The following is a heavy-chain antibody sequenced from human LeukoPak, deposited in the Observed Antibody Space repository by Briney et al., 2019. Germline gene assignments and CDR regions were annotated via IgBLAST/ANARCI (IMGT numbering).Heavy chain of an antibody. V-gene: IGHV3-64*01. J-gene: IGHJ4*02. Sequence: GGSLRLSCAASGFTFSSYAMHWVRQAPGKGLEYVSAISSNGGSTYYANSVKGRFTISRDNAKNSLYLQMNSLRAEDTAVYYCARDVSGAVDYWGQGTLVTVSS. CDR1: GFTFSSYA. CDR2: ISSNGGST. D-gene: IGHD2-15*01. CDR3: ARDVSGAVDY.